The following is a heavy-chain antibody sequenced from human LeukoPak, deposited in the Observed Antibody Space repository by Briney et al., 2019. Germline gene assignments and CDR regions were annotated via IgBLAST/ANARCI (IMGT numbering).Heavy chain of an antibody. D-gene: IGHD6-6*01. Sequence: GSLRLSCAASGFTFSNAWMSWIRQPPGKGLEWIGEINHSGSTNYNPSLKSRVTISVDTSKNQFSLKLSSVTAADTAVYYCARGIAARRDSYRNWFDPWGQGTLVTVSS. V-gene: IGHV4-34*01. CDR1: GFTFSNAW. CDR2: INHSGST. J-gene: IGHJ5*02. CDR3: ARGIAARRDSYRNWFDP.